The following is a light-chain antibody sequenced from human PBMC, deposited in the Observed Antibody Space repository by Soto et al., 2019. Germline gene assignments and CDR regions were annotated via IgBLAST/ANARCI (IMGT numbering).Light chain of an antibody. CDR1: RDNIGTYNY. CDR3: CSVAGTDV. J-gene: IGLJ1*01. Sequence: QSVLTQPRSLSGSPGQSVTISCTGTRDNIGTYNYVSWYQQHPGEAPKPIIYEVNKRPAGVPDRFSGSKSDNTASLTISGLQPEDEAEYFCCSVAGTDVFGTGTKLTVL. V-gene: IGLV2-11*01. CDR2: EVN.